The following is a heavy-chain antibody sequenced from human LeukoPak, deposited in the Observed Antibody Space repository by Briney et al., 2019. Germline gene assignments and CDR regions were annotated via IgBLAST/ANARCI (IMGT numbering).Heavy chain of an antibody. CDR3: AREVGYSSSSGSAFDI. J-gene: IGHJ3*02. D-gene: IGHD6-6*01. CDR2: INPSGGST. V-gene: IGHV1-46*01. Sequence: ASVKVSCKASGYTFTSYYMHWVRQAPGQGLAWMGIINPSGGSTSYAQKFQGRVTMTRDTSTSTVYMELSSLRSEDTAVYYCAREVGYSSSSGSAFDIWGKGKMVTVFS. CDR1: GYTFTSYY.